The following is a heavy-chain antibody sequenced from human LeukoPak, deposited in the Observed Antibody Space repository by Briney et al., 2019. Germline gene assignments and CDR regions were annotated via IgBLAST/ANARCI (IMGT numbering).Heavy chain of an antibody. D-gene: IGHD2-2*02. J-gene: IGHJ4*02. V-gene: IGHV3-23*01. CDR1: GFTFSSYA. Sequence: GGSLRLSCAASGFTFSSYAMSWVRQAPGKGLEWVSGITGSGFTTFYANSVKGRFTISRDNSKKTLYLQMNSLRAEDTAVYYCANAGFCSSTTCYNPFAHWGQGTLVTVSS. CDR2: ITGSGFTT. CDR3: ANAGFCSSTTCYNPFAH.